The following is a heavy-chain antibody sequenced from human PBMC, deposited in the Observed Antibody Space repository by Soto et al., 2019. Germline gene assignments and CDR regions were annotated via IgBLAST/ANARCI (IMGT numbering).Heavy chain of an antibody. CDR1: GFTLSDHF. CDR3: VTLQFSRWFY. V-gene: IGHV3-72*01. J-gene: IGHJ4*02. D-gene: IGHD3-3*01. CDR2: TKHKAASYTT. Sequence: GSLRLSCAASGFTLSDHFMEWVRQAPGKGLEWVGRTKHKAASYTTDYAASVNGRFTISRDDSENSLYLQMNSLKTEDTAMYYCVTLQFSRWFYWGLGTLVTVSS.